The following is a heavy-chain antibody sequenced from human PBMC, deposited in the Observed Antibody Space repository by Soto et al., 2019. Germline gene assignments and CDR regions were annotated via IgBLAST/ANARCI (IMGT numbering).Heavy chain of an antibody. J-gene: IGHJ3*02. D-gene: IGHD6-19*01. Sequence: GGSLRLSCAASGFTFSSYSMNWVRQAPGKGLEWVSSISSSSSYIYYADSVKGRFTISRDNAKNSLYLQMNSLRAEDTAVYYCAGGAVAGHPGDAFDIWGQGTMVTVSS. CDR3: AGGAVAGHPGDAFDI. CDR1: GFTFSSYS. CDR2: ISSSSSYI. V-gene: IGHV3-21*01.